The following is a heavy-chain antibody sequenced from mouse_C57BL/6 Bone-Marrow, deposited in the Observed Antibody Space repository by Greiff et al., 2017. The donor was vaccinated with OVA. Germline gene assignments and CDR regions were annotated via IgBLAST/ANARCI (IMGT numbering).Heavy chain of an antibody. V-gene: IGHV10-1*01. CDR2: IRSKSNNYAT. Sequence: GGGLVQPKGSLKLSCAASGFSFNTYAMNWVRQAPGKGLAWVARIRSKSNNYATYYADSVKDRFTISRDDSESMLYLQMNNLKTDDTAMYYCVRDSSGYFDYWGQGTTLTVSP. J-gene: IGHJ2*01. D-gene: IGHD3-2*02. CDR1: GFSFNTYA. CDR3: VRDSSGYFDY.